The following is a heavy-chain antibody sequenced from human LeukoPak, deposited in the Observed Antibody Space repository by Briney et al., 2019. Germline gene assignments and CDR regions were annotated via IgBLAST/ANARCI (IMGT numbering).Heavy chain of an antibody. D-gene: IGHD5-12*01. CDR1: GYTFTSYG. CDR2: ISAYNGNT. Sequence: GSVKVSCKASGYTFTSYGISWVRQAPGQGLEWMGWISAYNGNTNYAQKLQGRVTMTTDTSTSTAYMELRSLRSDDTAVYYCARDRERVVATMGYYWGQGTLVTASS. V-gene: IGHV1-18*01. J-gene: IGHJ4*02. CDR3: ARDRERVVATMGYY.